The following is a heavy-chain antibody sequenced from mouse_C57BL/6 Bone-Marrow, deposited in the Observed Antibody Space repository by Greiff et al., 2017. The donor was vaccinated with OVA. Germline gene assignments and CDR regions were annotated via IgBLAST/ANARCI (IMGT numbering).Heavy chain of an antibody. V-gene: IGHV1-82*01. CDR1: GYAFSSSW. Sequence: VMLVESGPELVKPGASVKISCKASGYAFSSSWMNWVKQRPGKGLEWIGRIYPGDGDTNDNGKFKGKATLTADKSSSTAYLQRSSVTSVDYAIYFCAGNEDGYYDSYFDCGGQGTTLTVSA. CDR3: AGNEDGYYDSYFDC. CDR2: IYPGDGDT. J-gene: IGHJ2*01. D-gene: IGHD2-3*01.